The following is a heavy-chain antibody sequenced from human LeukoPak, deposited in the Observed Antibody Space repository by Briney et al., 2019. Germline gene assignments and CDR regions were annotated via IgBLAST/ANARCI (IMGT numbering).Heavy chain of an antibody. CDR1: RYTLTDYF. V-gene: IGHV1-2*02. D-gene: IGHD4/OR15-4a*01. J-gene: IGHJ5*02. CDR3: AREMTRELLGCFDP. CDR2: INPHSGGR. Sequence: ASVKVSCKASRYTLTDYFMHWVRQAPGQGLEWMGWINPHSGGRNFAQDFQDRVTMTRDTSISTAYMELRRLRSDDTAVYYCAREMTRELLGCFDPWGQGTLVTVSS.